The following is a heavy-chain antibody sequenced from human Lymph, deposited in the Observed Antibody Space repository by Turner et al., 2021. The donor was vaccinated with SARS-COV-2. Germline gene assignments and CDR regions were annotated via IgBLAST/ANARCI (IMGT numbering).Heavy chain of an antibody. CDR2: ITYTSSYI. V-gene: IGHV3-21*01. Sequence: VQLVESGGGLVKLGASLRLSCAASGFTFSSYSMNWVRQAPGKGLEWVSSITYTSSYIYYADSVKGRFTISRDNAKNSLYLQMNSLRAEDTAVYYCARGPPDFPYYFDYWGQGTLVTVSS. D-gene: IGHD2-21*02. CDR1: GFTFSSYS. J-gene: IGHJ4*02. CDR3: ARGPPDFPYYFDY.